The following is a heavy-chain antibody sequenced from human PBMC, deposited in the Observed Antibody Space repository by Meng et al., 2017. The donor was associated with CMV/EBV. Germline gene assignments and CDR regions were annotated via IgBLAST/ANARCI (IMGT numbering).Heavy chain of an antibody. CDR2: INSDGSST. CDR3: AKSERGFDY. CDR1: GFTFSSYW. J-gene: IGHJ4*02. Sequence: GESLKISCAASGFTFSSYWMHWVRQAPGKGLVWVSRINSDGSSTSYADSVKGRFTISRDNAKNTLYLQMNSLRAEDTAVYYCAKSERGFDYWGQGTLVTVS. V-gene: IGHV3-74*01.